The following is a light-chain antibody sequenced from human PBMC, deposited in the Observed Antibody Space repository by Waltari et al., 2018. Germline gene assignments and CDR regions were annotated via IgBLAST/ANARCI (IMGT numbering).Light chain of an antibody. J-gene: IGLJ2*01. CDR3: QSTESSGTYVV. V-gene: IGLV3-25*03. CDR2: KDN. Sequence: YRQKPGQAPALVIYKDNKRPSGISERLSGSSSGTTVTLTISGVQAEDEADYYCQSTESSGTYVVFGGGTKLTV.